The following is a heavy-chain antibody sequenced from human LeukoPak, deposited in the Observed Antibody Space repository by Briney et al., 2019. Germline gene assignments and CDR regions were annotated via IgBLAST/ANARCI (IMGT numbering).Heavy chain of an antibody. Sequence: PGGSLRLSCAASGFTFSNAWMSWVRQAPGKGLEWVGRIKSKTDGGTTDYAAPVKGRFTISRDNSKNTLYLQMNSLRAEDTAVYYCARDSSGSYFYYWGQGTLVTVSS. CDR2: IKSKTDGGTT. CDR1: GFTFSNAW. D-gene: IGHD1-26*01. CDR3: ARDSSGSYFYY. J-gene: IGHJ4*02. V-gene: IGHV3-15*01.